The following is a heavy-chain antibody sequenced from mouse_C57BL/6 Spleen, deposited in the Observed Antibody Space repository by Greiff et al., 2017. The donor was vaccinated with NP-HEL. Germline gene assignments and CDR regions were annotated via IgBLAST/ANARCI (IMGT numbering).Heavy chain of an antibody. CDR3: AREGVYDGYSAWFAY. V-gene: IGHV1-82*01. D-gene: IGHD2-3*01. J-gene: IGHJ3*01. CDR1: GEEGRRCW. Sequence: VQLQESFPELVKRGASVKICCKADGEEGRRCWLDVGWGGPGKGLEWIGRIYPVDGDTNYNGKFKGKATLTADKSSSTAYMQLSSLTSEDSAVYFCAREGVYDGYSAWFAYWGQGTLVTVSA. CDR2: IYPVDGDT.